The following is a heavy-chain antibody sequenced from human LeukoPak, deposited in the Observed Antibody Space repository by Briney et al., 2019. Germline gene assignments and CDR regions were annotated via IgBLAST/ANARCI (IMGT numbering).Heavy chain of an antibody. CDR3: ARHDPYSSGWYPY. D-gene: IGHD6-19*01. CDR1: GYSISSGYY. J-gene: IGHJ4*02. CDR2: IYHSGST. V-gene: IGHV4-38-2*02. Sequence: SETLSLTCTVSGYSISSGYYWGWIRPPPGKGLEWIGSIYHSGSTYYNPSLKSRVTISVDTSKNQFSLKLSSVTAADTAVYYCARHDPYSSGWYPYWGQGTLVTVSS.